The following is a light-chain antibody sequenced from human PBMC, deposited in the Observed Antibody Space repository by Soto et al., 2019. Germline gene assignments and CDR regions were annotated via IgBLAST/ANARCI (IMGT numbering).Light chain of an antibody. CDR3: QQYIDWPPIT. CDR1: QGIGDT. Sequence: QSQAPLAVSPGEGVTLSCRASQGIGDTLAWYQHKPGQPPRLLIYGASSRATGIPARFSGSGSGTEFTLTISSLQSEDFAVYYCQQYIDWPPITFGQGTRLAN. CDR2: GAS. J-gene: IGKJ5*01. V-gene: IGKV3-15*01.